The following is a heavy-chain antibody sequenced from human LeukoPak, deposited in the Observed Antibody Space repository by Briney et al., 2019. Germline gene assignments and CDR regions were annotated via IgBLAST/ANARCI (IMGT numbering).Heavy chain of an antibody. CDR1: GGPISSCSYY. J-gene: IGHJ6*03. CDR2: IYTNGSN. CDR3: AREDYYGSGSHMDV. V-gene: IGHV4-61*02. Sequence: SQTLSLTCTVSGGPISSCSYYWSWIRQPAGKGLERIGRIYTNGSNNYHRSLKSRVTISVDTSKNQFSLKLSSVTAADAGVYYCAREDYYGSGSHMDVWGKGTTVTVSS. D-gene: IGHD3-10*01.